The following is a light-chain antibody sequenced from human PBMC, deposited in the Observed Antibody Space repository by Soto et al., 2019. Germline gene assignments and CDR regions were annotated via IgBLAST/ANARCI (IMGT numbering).Light chain of an antibody. Sequence: IHMTQSPSSMSASVGYRVTITCRASQGISSWLAWYQQKKGKAPKLLIYAASSLQSGVPSRFSGSGYGTDFNLTISSLQTEDFATYYCQQANSFPPTFGQGTKVDIK. CDR1: QGISSW. J-gene: IGKJ1*01. CDR3: QQANSFPPT. V-gene: IGKV1-12*01. CDR2: AAS.